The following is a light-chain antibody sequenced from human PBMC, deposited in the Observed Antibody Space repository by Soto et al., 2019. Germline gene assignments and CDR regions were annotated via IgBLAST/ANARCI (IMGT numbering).Light chain of an antibody. J-gene: IGLJ1*01. CDR3: SSYTSSSTLYV. V-gene: IGLV2-14*04. CDR2: DVS. CDR1: SSDVGGYNY. Sequence: IVIFKNGTSSDVGGYNYVSWYQQHPGKAPKLMIYDVSNRPSGVSNRFSGSKSGDTASLTISGLQAEDEADYYCSSYTSSSTLYVFGTGTKVTVL.